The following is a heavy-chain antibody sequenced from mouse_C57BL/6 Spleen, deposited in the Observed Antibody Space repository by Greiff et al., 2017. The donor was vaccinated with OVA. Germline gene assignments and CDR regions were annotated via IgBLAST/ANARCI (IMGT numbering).Heavy chain of an antibody. CDR3: ASHYYGSRDAMDY. Sequence: VQLQQPGAELVKPGASVKMSCKASGYTFTSYWITWVKQRPGQGLEWIGDIYPGSGSTNYNEKFKSKATLTVDTSSSTAYMQLSSLTSEDSAVYYCASHYYGSRDAMDYWGQGTSVTVSS. CDR2: IYPGSGST. CDR1: GYTFTSYW. D-gene: IGHD1-1*01. J-gene: IGHJ4*01. V-gene: IGHV1-55*01.